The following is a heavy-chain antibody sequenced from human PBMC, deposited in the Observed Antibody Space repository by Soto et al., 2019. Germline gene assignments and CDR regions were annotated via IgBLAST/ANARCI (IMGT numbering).Heavy chain of an antibody. V-gene: IGHV3-21*01. CDR2: ISSSSSYI. CDR3: FLFARLVDFDY. Sequence: WGSLRLSCAASGVTFISYSINFFRQAPGKGLEWVSSISSSSSYIYYADSVKGRFTISRDNAKNSLYLQMNSLRAEDTAVYYCFLFARLVDFDYWGQGTLVTVSS. CDR1: GVTFISYS. J-gene: IGHJ4*02. D-gene: IGHD6-19*01.